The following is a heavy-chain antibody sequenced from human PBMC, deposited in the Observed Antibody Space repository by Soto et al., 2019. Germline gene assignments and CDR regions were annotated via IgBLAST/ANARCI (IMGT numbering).Heavy chain of an antibody. CDR2: ISSSRSTK. J-gene: IGHJ4*02. CDR1: GFTFSSYG. D-gene: IGHD3-22*01. V-gene: IGHV3-48*01. Sequence: PGGSLRLSCAVSGFTFSSYGMHWVRQAPGKGLEWVSYISSSRSTKYYADSVKGRFTISRDNAKNSLYLQMNSLRAEDTAVYYCARGDMNYYDQVVFGYWGQGTLVTVSS. CDR3: ARGDMNYYDQVVFGY.